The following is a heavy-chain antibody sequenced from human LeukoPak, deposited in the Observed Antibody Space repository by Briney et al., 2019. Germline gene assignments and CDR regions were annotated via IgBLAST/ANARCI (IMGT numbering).Heavy chain of an antibody. CDR2: ISGSGGST. Sequence: GGSLRLSCAASGFTFSSYAMSWVRQAPGKGLGWVSAISGSGGSTYYADSVKGRFTISRDNSKNTLYLQMNSLRAEDTAVYYCAKDSKSGSYSDYWGQGTLVTVSS. V-gene: IGHV3-23*01. D-gene: IGHD1-26*01. CDR3: AKDSKSGSYSDY. J-gene: IGHJ4*02. CDR1: GFTFSSYA.